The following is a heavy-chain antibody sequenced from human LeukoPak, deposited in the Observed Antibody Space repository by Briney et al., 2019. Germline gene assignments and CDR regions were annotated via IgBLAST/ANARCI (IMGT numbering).Heavy chain of an antibody. CDR1: GFTFSSYG. CDR3: ASAQLEYCSTTSCYVFHS. Sequence: GGSLRLSCAGSGFTFSSYGMHWVRQAPGKGLEWVAVISFDGSDKYYADSVKGRFTISTDISKNTLYLEMNSLRADDTAMYYCASAQLEYCSTTSCYVFHSWGQGTLVTVSS. V-gene: IGHV3-30*19. J-gene: IGHJ4*02. D-gene: IGHD2-2*01. CDR2: ISFDGSDK.